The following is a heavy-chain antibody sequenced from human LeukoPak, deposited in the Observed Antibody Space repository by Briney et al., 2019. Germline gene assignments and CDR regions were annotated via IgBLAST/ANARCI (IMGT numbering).Heavy chain of an antibody. D-gene: IGHD5-12*01. J-gene: IGHJ4*02. CDR3: ARGPGSGYDTLPFDY. CDR1: GGSISSYY. V-gene: IGHV4-59*01. CDR2: IYYSGST. Sequence: SETLSPTCTVSGGSISSYYWSRIRQPPGKGLEWIGYIYYSGSTNYNPSLKSRVTISVDTSKNQFSLKLSSVTAADTAVYYCARGPGSGYDTLPFDYWGQGTLVTVSS.